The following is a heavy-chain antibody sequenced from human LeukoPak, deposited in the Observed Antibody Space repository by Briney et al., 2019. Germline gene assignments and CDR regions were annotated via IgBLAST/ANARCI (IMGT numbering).Heavy chain of an antibody. CDR1: GYTFTGYY. V-gene: IGHV1-2*04. J-gene: IGHJ4*02. Sequence: ASVKVSCKASGYTFTGYYMHWVRQAPGQGLEWMGWINTNSGDTNYAQKFQGWVTMTEDTSTDTAYMELSSLRSEDTAVYYCATGRDYDYVWGSYRFGYWGQGTLVTVSS. CDR3: ATGRDYDYVWGSYRFGY. CDR2: INTNSGDT. D-gene: IGHD3-16*02.